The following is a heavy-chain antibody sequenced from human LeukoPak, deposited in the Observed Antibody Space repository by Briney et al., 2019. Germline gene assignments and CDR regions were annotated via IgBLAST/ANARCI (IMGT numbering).Heavy chain of an antibody. D-gene: IGHD1-26*01. Sequence: PGGSLRLSCAASGFTFSSYEMNWVRQAPGKGLEWVSYISVSGTIIYYADSVKGRFTISRDNAKNSLYLQMNSLRAEDTAVYYCASWWVGAFGYWGQGTLVTVSS. V-gene: IGHV3-48*03. J-gene: IGHJ4*02. CDR2: ISVSGTII. CDR1: GFTFSSYE. CDR3: ASWWVGAFGY.